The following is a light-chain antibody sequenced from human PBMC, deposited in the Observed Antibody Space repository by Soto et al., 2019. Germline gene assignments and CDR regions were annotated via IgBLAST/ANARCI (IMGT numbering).Light chain of an antibody. Sequence: DIQMTQSPSSLSASVGDRVTITCRASQSISSYLNWYQQKPGKAPKLLIYAASSLQSGVPSRFRGSGSGTDVTLTITSLQPGDFATYYGQERYSTPWTFGQGTKVEIK. V-gene: IGKV1-39*01. CDR1: QSISSY. CDR3: QERYSTPWT. J-gene: IGKJ1*01. CDR2: AAS.